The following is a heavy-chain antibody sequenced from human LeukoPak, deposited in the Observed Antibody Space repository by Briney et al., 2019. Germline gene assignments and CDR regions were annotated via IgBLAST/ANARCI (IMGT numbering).Heavy chain of an antibody. J-gene: IGHJ4*02. CDR2: INPHSGGT. CDR3: ARVKTMIIVVRLFDY. V-gene: IGHV1-2*02. D-gene: IGHD3-22*01. Sequence: ASVKVSCKASGYTFTGYYMHWVRQAPGQGLEWMGWINPHSGGTNYAQKFQGRVTMTRDTSISTAFMELSRLRSDDTAVYYCARVKTMIIVVRLFDYWGQGTLVTVSS. CDR1: GYTFTGYY.